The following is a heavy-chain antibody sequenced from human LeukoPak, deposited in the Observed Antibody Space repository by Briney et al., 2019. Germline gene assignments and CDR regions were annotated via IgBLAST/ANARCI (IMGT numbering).Heavy chain of an antibody. CDR3: ARLYSGSYIY. J-gene: IGHJ4*02. D-gene: IGHD1-26*01. CDR2: INHSGST. CDR1: GGSFSGYY. Sequence: PSETLSLTCAVYGGSFSGYYWGWIRQPPGKGLEWIGEINHSGSTNYNPSLKSRVTISVDTSKNQFSLKLSSVTAADTAVYYCARLYSGSYIYWGQGTLVTVSS. V-gene: IGHV4-34*01.